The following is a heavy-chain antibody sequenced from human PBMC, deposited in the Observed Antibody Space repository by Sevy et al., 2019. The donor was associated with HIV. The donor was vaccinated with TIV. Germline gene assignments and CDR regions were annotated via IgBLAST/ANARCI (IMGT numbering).Heavy chain of an antibody. CDR3: TRHTGRFLEWLLYGDAFDI. CDR2: IRSKANSYAT. V-gene: IGHV3-73*01. Sequence: GGSLRLSCAASGFTFSGSAMHWVRQASGKGLEWVGRIRSKANSYATAYAASVKGRFTISRDDSKNTAYLQMNSLKTGDTAVYYCTRHTGRFLEWLLYGDAFDIWGQGTMVTVSS. J-gene: IGHJ3*02. D-gene: IGHD3-3*01. CDR1: GFTFSGSA.